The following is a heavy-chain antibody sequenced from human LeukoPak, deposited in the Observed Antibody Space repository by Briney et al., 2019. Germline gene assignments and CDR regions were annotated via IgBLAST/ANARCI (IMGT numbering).Heavy chain of an antibody. J-gene: IGHJ4*02. CDR1: GFTLSSYG. Sequence: GGSLRLSCAASGFTLSSYGMHWVRQAPGKGLEWVAVIWYDGSNKYYADSVKGRFTISRDNSKNTLYLQMNSLRAEDTAVYYCARDRGYGLYYFDYWGQGTLVTVSS. V-gene: IGHV3-33*01. CDR3: ARDRGYGLYYFDY. D-gene: IGHD3-22*01. CDR2: IWYDGSNK.